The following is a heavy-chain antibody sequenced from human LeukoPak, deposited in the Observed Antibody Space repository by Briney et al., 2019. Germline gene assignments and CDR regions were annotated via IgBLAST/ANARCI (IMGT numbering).Heavy chain of an antibody. CDR3: AKGYSGSYSAFDY. D-gene: IGHD1-26*01. CDR1: GFTFSSYA. Sequence: GGSLRLSCAASGFTFSSYAMVWVRQAPGKGLEWVSTISSSGDSTYYADSVKDRFTISRDNSKNTLYLQMNSLRAEDTAVYFCAKGYSGSYSAFDYWGQGTLVTVSS. J-gene: IGHJ4*02. V-gene: IGHV3-23*01. CDR2: ISSSGDST.